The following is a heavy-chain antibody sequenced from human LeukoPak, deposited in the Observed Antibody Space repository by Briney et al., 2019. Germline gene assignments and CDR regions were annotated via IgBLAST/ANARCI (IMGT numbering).Heavy chain of an antibody. J-gene: IGHJ4*02. D-gene: IGHD6-13*01. Sequence: PGGSLRLSCAASGFTFSSYSMNWVRQAPGKGLEWVAYISNSSSTKYYADSVKGRFTISRDNAKNSLYLQMNSLRAEDTAVYSCARDLMGIAYSGAFYYWGQGTLVTVSS. CDR1: GFTFSSYS. CDR3: ARDLMGIAYSGAFYY. CDR2: ISNSSSTK. V-gene: IGHV3-48*04.